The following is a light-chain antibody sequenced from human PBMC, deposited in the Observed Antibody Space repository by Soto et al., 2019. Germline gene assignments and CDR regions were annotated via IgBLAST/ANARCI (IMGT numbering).Light chain of an antibody. CDR2: GAT. V-gene: IGKV3-15*01. Sequence: EVVMTQSPATLSVSPGERATLSCWASQSVSTKFAWYQQKPGQAPRLLIYGATTRATGIPARFSGSGSGTEFSLTINSLQSEDFAVYYCQQYHNWPPYTFGQGTKVDIK. CDR3: QQYHNWPPYT. CDR1: QSVSTK. J-gene: IGKJ2*01.